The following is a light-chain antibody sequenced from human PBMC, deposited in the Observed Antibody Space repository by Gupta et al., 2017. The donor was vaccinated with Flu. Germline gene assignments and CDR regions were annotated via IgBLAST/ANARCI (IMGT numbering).Light chain of an antibody. CDR2: DAS. J-gene: IGKJ3*01. CDR3: QQSGV. CDR1: QDISNY. V-gene: IGKV1-33*01. Sequence: MTQSPSSLSASVGDRVTITCQASQDISNYLNWYQQKPGKAPKLLIYDASNLETGVPSRFSGSGSGTDFTFTISSLQPEDIATYYCQQSGVFGPGTKVDIK.